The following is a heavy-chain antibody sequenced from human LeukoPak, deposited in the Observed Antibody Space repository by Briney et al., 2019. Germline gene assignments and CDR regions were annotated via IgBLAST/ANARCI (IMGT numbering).Heavy chain of an antibody. CDR1: GFTFSSYA. CDR3: AKRITMVRGVINPSFDY. D-gene: IGHD3-10*01. CDR2: ISGSGGST. Sequence: GGSLRLSCAVSGFTFSSYAMSWVRQAPGKGLEWVSGISGSGGSTYYADSVKGRFTISRDNSKNTLYLQMNSLRAGDTAVYYCAKRITMVRGVINPSFDYWGQGTLVTVSS. J-gene: IGHJ4*02. V-gene: IGHV3-23*01.